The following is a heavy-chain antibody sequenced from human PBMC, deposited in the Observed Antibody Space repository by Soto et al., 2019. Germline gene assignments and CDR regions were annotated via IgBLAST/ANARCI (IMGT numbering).Heavy chain of an antibody. J-gene: IGHJ4*02. CDR1: GFTFSSYS. Sequence: GGSLRLSCAASGFTFSSYSMNWVRQAPGKGLEWVSYISSSSSTIYYADSVKGRFTISRDNAKNSLYLQMNSLRAEDTAVYYCARDELYGDYLFDYWGQGTLVTVSS. CDR2: ISSSSSTI. V-gene: IGHV3-48*01. D-gene: IGHD4-17*01. CDR3: ARDELYGDYLFDY.